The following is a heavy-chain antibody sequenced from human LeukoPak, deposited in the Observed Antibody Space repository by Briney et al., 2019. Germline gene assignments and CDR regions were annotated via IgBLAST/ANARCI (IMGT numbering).Heavy chain of an antibody. Sequence: GGSLRLSCAASGFTFSSFSMNWVRQAPGKGLEWLSYISSTSNAIYYADSLKGRFTISRDNAKNSLYLQMNSLRAEDTAVYYCARVIASYGDSAYWGQGTLVTVSS. V-gene: IGHV3-48*04. CDR1: GFTFSSFS. D-gene: IGHD5-18*01. J-gene: IGHJ4*02. CDR2: ISSTSNAI. CDR3: ARVIASYGDSAY.